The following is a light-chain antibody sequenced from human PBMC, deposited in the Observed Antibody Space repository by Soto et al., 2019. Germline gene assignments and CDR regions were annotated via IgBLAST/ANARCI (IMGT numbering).Light chain of an antibody. Sequence: DIQMTQSPSTLSASVGDRVTITCRASQSISSWLAWYQQKPGKAPKLLIYDASSLKSGVPSRFSGSESGTEFTLTISSLQPDDFATNYCQQYNSFPLTFGGGTKVEIK. J-gene: IGKJ4*01. V-gene: IGKV1-5*01. CDR1: QSISSW. CDR3: QQYNSFPLT. CDR2: DAS.